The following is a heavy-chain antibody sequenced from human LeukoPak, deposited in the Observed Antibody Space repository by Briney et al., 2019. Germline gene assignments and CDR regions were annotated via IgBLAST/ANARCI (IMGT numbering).Heavy chain of an antibody. D-gene: IGHD1/OR15-1a*01. CDR2: INSDGSST. V-gene: IGHV3-74*01. J-gene: IGHJ4*02. Sequence: GGSLRLSCAASGFTFSSYWMHWVRQAPGKGLVWVSRINSDGSSTSYADSVKGRFTISRDNAKNTLYLQMNSLRAEDTAVYYCESVGLQGNNNYGGEGTLVTVSS. CDR1: GFTFSSYW. CDR3: ESVGLQGNNNY.